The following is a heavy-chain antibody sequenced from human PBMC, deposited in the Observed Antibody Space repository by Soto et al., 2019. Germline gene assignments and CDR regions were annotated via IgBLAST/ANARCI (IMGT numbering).Heavy chain of an antibody. J-gene: IGHJ6*02. CDR2: MNPNSGNT. CDR1: GYTFTSYD. D-gene: IGHD3-9*01. Sequence: ASGKVSWKASGYTFTSYDINWVRQATGQGLELMGWMNPNSGNTGYAQKFQGRVTMTRNTSISTAYMELSSLRSEDTAVYYCARVVTIFWDDYYYGMDVWGQGTAVTVYS. CDR3: ARVVTIFWDDYYYGMDV. V-gene: IGHV1-8*01.